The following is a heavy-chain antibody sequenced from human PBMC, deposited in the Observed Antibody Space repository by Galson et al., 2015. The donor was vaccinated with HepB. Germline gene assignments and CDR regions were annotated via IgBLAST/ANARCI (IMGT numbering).Heavy chain of an antibody. CDR1: GDSLRSFF. Sequence: SETLSLTCNVSGDSLRSFFWTWIRQPPGKGLQWLGSLRGSGTTDYNVALRTRVAISLGSSKKVLSLTLNSVTATDTAVSSCARQPPSSGGGFFDFWGQGVLVTVSS. CDR2: LRGSGTT. CDR3: ARQPPSSGGGFFDF. J-gene: IGHJ4*02. V-gene: IGHV4-59*08. D-gene: IGHD3-22*01.